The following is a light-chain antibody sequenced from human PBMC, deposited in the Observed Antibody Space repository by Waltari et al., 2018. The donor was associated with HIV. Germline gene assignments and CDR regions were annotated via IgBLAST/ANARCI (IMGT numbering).Light chain of an antibody. CDR3: QSYDSTGV. V-gene: IGLV1-40*01. J-gene: IGLJ3*02. Sequence: QSVLTQPPSVSGAPGQRVTISCTGSSSNIGAGYDVHWYQQLPGTAPKLLISGNSNRPSGVPDRFSGSKSGTSASLASTGLQAEDEADYYCQSYDSTGVFGGGTKLTVL. CDR1: SSNIGAGYD. CDR2: GNS.